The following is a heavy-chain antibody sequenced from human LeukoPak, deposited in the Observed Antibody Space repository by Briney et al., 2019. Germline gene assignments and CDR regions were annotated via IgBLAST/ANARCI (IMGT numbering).Heavy chain of an antibody. CDR1: GFTFSSYA. Sequence: GGSLSLSCAASGFTFSSYAMSWVRQAPGKGLEWVSGISGSGGSRYYADSVKGRFTISRDNSKNTVYLQMNRLRAEDTAVYYCASPNYGGDSAYFDYWGQGTLVTVSS. CDR2: ISGSGGSR. D-gene: IGHD4-23*01. CDR3: ASPNYGGDSAYFDY. V-gene: IGHV3-23*01. J-gene: IGHJ4*02.